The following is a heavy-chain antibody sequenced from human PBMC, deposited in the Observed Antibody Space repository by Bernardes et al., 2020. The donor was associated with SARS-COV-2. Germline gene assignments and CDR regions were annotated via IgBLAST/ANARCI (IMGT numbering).Heavy chain of an antibody. J-gene: IGHJ6*02. Sequence: GGSLRLSCAASGFTFSSYGMHWVRQAPGKGLEWVAVISYDGSNKYYADSVKGRFTISRDNSKNTLYLQMNSLRAEDTAVYYCAKVYLAGSHWYYYGMDVWGQGTTVTVSS. D-gene: IGHD1-1*01. CDR1: GFTFSSYG. CDR3: AKVYLAGSHWYYYGMDV. V-gene: IGHV3-30*18. CDR2: ISYDGSNK.